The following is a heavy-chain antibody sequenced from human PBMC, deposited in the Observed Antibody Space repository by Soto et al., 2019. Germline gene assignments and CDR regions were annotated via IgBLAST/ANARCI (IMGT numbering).Heavy chain of an antibody. CDR2: IYSGDNP. CDR3: VGNRDGYNDRYYSS. Sequence: EVQLVESGGGLVQPGGSLILSCAASGFTVNRNHIAWVRQAPGKGLEWVSVIYSGDNPEYADTVKGRFTISRHNSKNLVFLQMGRLSVEDAAVYYCVGNRDGYNDRYYSSGGQGTLVSVSS. V-gene: IGHV3-53*04. CDR1: GFTVNRNH. D-gene: IGHD2-21*01. J-gene: IGHJ4*02.